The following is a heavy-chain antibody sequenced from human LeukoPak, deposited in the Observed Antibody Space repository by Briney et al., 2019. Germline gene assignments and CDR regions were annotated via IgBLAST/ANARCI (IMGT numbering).Heavy chain of an antibody. V-gene: IGHV1-18*01. CDR3: ARDYLGVVVIYYYYYMDV. Sequence: ASVKVSCKASGYTFTSYGISWVRQAPGQGLEWMGWISAYNGNTNYAQKLQGRVTMTTDTSTSTAYMELRSLRSDDTAVYYCARDYLGVVVIYYYYYMDVWGKGTTVTVSS. D-gene: IGHD3-22*01. CDR1: GYTFTSYG. J-gene: IGHJ6*03. CDR2: ISAYNGNT.